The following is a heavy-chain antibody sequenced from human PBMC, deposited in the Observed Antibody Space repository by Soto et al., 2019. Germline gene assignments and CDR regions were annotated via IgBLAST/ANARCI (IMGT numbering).Heavy chain of an antibody. J-gene: IGHJ4*02. CDR1: GGSISSGGSY. CDR3: VRYCSTTKCPFDY. D-gene: IGHD2-2*01. CDR2: IYYSGNT. Sequence: SETRSLTCTVSGGSISSGGSYWGWSRLPPGKGLEWIGYIYYSGNTYFNPSLKSRVTLSVDTSKNQFSLNLSSVTAADTAVYYCVRYCSTTKCPFDYWGQGTLVTVSS. V-gene: IGHV4-30-4*01.